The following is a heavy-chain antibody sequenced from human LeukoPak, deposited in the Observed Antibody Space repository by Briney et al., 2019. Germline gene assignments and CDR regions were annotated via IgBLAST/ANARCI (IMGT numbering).Heavy chain of an antibody. CDR3: AKQLGYCSDGSCYFPY. V-gene: IGHV3-23*01. J-gene: IGHJ4*02. CDR2: ISNNGGYT. CDR1: GGSISSTN. D-gene: IGHD2-15*01. Sequence: PSGTLSLTCDVSGGSISSTNWWSWVRQSPGKGLEWVSAISNNGGYTYYADSVQGRFTISRDNSKSTLCLQMNSLRAEDTAVYYCAKQLGYCSDGSCYFPYWGQGTLVTVSS.